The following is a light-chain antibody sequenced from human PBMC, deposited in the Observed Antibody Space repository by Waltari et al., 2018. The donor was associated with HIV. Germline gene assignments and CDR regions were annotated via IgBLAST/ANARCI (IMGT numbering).Light chain of an antibody. CDR2: GAS. Sequence: PGERATLSCRASQSVSSSYLAWYQQKPGQAPRLLIYGASSRATGIPDRFSGSGSGTDFTLTISRLEPEDFAVYYCQQYAKTFGQGTRLEIK. CDR3: QQYAKT. J-gene: IGKJ5*01. V-gene: IGKV3-20*01. CDR1: QSVSSSY.